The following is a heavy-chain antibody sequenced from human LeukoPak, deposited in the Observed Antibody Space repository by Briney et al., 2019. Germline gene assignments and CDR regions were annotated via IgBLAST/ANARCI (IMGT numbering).Heavy chain of an antibody. J-gene: IGHJ6*02. CDR1: GYTFTSYG. V-gene: IGHV1-18*01. CDR3: ARWSSSTSRGNYYYYGMDV. Sequence: GASVKVSCKASGYTFTSYGISWVRQAPGQGLEWMGWISAYNGNTNYAQKLQGRVTMTTDTSTSTAYMELRSLRSDDTAVYYCARWSSSTSRGNYYYYGMDVWGQGTTVTVSS. D-gene: IGHD2-2*01. CDR2: ISAYNGNT.